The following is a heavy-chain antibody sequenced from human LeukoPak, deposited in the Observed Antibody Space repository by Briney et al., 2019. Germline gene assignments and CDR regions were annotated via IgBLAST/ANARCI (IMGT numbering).Heavy chain of an antibody. J-gene: IGHJ6*02. CDR3: ARSAVAYIYYYYGMDV. V-gene: IGHV3-30*03. Sequence: GGSLRLSCTAPRVYITSYAMHWVRQAPAKGPEWVALISHDGSNQYYADSVKGRFTVSRDSSNNTLFLQMNNLRPEVTAVYYCARSAVAYIYYYYGMDVWGQGTTVTVS. D-gene: IGHD6-19*01. CDR1: RVYITSYA. CDR2: ISHDGSNQ.